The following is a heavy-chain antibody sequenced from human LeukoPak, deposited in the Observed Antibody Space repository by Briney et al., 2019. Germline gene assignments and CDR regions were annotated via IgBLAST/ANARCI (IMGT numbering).Heavy chain of an antibody. Sequence: PGGSLRLSCAASGLTFNRYSMNWVRQAPGKGLQWVSAIGGSGGSTYYADSVKGRFTISRDNSRNTLYLQMNSLRAEDTAVYYCAKEINGGGVVNYWGQGTLVTVSS. CDR1: GLTFNRYS. CDR3: AKEINGGGVVNY. D-gene: IGHD3-16*01. V-gene: IGHV3-23*01. CDR2: IGGSGGST. J-gene: IGHJ4*02.